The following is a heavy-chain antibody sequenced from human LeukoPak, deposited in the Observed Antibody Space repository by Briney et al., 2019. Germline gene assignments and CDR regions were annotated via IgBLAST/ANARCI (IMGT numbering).Heavy chain of an antibody. D-gene: IGHD3-10*01. Sequence: PSETLSLTCTVSGGSISSGGYYWSWIRQHPGKGLEWIGYIHHSGSTYYNPSLKSRLIISLDTSKNQFSLKLNSVTAADTAVYYCANYGSGSYRFDPWGQGTLVTVPS. CDR1: GGSISSGGYY. V-gene: IGHV4-31*03. CDR3: ANYGSGSYRFDP. CDR2: IHHSGST. J-gene: IGHJ5*02.